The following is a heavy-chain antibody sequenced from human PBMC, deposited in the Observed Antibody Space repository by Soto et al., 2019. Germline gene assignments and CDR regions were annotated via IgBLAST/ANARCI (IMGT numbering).Heavy chain of an antibody. V-gene: IGHV3-9*01. CDR2: ISWNSGSI. CDR3: AKDTGYGLGSYYKSRGGFDY. Sequence: EVQLVESGGGLVQPGRSLRLSCAASGFTFDDYAMHWVLQAPGKGLEWVSGISWNSGSIGYADSVKGRFTISRDNAKNSLYLQMNSLRAEDTALYYCAKDTGYGLGSYYKSRGGFDYWGQGTLVTVSS. CDR1: GFTFDDYA. D-gene: IGHD3-10*01. J-gene: IGHJ4*02.